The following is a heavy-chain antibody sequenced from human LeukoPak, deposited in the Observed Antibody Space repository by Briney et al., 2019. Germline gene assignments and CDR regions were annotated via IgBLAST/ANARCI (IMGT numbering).Heavy chain of an antibody. Sequence: SETLSLTCTVSGGSVTDYYWGWIRQPPGKGLEWIGSIYYSGSTYYNPSLKSRVTISVDTSKNQISLKLSSVTAADTAVYYCARDSSGHDYWGQGTLVTVSS. CDR1: GGSVTDYY. D-gene: IGHD6-19*01. CDR3: ARDSSGHDY. V-gene: IGHV4-39*07. J-gene: IGHJ4*02. CDR2: IYYSGST.